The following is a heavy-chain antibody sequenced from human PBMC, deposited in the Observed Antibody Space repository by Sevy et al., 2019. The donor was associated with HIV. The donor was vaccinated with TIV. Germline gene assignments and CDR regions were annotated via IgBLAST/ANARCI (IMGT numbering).Heavy chain of an antibody. CDR3: VRGLQTHCDRAACPLDY. CDR2: IGTLADT. V-gene: IGHV3-13*01. CDR1: GFTFSGSN. D-gene: IGHD2-21*01. Sequence: GGFLRLSCAASGFTFSGSNMHWVRQVKGKGLEWISSIGTLADTFYADSVKGRFTISRENAQIYLYLHMSSLKVGDTALYFCVRGLQTHCDRAACPLDYWGQGTLVTVSS. J-gene: IGHJ4*02.